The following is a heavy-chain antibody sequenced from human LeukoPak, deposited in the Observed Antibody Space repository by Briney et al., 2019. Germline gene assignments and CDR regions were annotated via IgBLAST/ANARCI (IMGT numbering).Heavy chain of an antibody. V-gene: IGHV1-69*13. D-gene: IGHD5-12*01. CDR3: ARDGYLTEEYYYYYYYMDV. J-gene: IGHJ6*03. CDR2: IIPIFGTA. Sequence: SVKVSCKASGGTFSSYAISWVRQAPAQGLEWMGGIIPIFGTANYAQKFQGRVTITADESTSTAYMELSSLRSEDTAVYYCARDGYLTEEYYYYYYYMDVWGKGTTVTVSS. CDR1: GGTFSSYA.